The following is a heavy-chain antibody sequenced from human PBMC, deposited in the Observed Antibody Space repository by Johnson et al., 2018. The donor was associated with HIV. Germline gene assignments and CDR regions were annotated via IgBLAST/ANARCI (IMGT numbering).Heavy chain of an antibody. CDR2: INSDGSST. Sequence: VQLVESGGGVVQPGGSLRLSCAASGFTFSTYWMHWVRQAPGKGLVWVSRINSDGSSTSYADSVKGRFTVSRDNSKNTLYLQMNSLRAEDTAVYYCARDSASGQQLVNSDAFDIWGQGTMVTVSS. D-gene: IGHD6-13*01. CDR1: GFTFSTYW. J-gene: IGHJ3*02. V-gene: IGHV3-74*01. CDR3: ARDSASGQQLVNSDAFDI.